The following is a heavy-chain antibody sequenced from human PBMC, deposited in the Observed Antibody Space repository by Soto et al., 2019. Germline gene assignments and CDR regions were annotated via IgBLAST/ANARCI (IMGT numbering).Heavy chain of an antibody. Sequence: PSETLSLTCSVSGGSISGHYWTWIRQSPGKGLEWIGYIFYSGSTNYNPSLKSRVTISVDTSKNQFSLKVTSLTAADTAVYYCASRDPGTSVDYWGQGTLVTVSS. CDR2: IFYSGST. D-gene: IGHD1-7*01. CDR1: GGSISGHY. CDR3: ASRDPGTSVDY. J-gene: IGHJ4*02. V-gene: IGHV4-59*08.